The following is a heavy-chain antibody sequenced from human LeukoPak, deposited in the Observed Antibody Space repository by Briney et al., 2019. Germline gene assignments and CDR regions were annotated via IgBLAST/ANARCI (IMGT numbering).Heavy chain of an antibody. D-gene: IGHD3-10*01. V-gene: IGHV5-51*01. CDR2: IYPGDSDT. J-gene: IGHJ4*02. CDR1: GYCFTSYW. Sequence: GGSLQISCQGSGYCFTSYWIGGGRQVPGKGLEWMGIIYPGDSDTRYSPSFQGQVTISADKSITTAYLQWSSLKASDTAMYYCARRAGSGSNYYLHYWGQGTLVTVSS. CDR3: ARRAGSGSNYYLHY.